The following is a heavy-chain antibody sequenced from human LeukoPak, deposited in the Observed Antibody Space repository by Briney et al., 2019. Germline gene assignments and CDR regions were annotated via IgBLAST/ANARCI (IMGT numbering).Heavy chain of an antibody. V-gene: IGHV3-23*01. J-gene: IGHJ3*02. CDR3: AKELSRGDDYGDYDAFDI. Sequence: PGGSLRLSCAASGFTFSSYAMSWVRQAPGKGLEWVSAISGSGGSTYYADSVKGRFTISRDNSKNTLYLQMNSLRAEDTAVYYCAKELSRGDDYGDYDAFDIWGQGTMVTVSS. CDR1: GFTFSSYA. D-gene: IGHD4-17*01. CDR2: ISGSGGST.